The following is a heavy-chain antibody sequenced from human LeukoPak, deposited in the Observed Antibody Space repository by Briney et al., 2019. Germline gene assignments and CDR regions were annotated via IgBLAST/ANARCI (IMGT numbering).Heavy chain of an antibody. CDR2: IVVGSGNT. V-gene: IGHV1-58*01. J-gene: IGHJ4*02. CDR1: GFSFTTSA. Sequence: SVKVSCKASGFSFTTSAVQWVQQARGQRLEWIGWIVVGSGNTHYAQNFQERVTITRDMSTATAYMELSSLRSGDTAVYYCAADLLGAAAYYWGQGTLVTVSS. D-gene: IGHD6-13*01. CDR3: AADLLGAAAYY.